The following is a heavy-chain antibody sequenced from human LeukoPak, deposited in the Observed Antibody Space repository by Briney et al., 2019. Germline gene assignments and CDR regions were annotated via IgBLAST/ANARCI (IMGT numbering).Heavy chain of an antibody. Sequence: SETLSLTCTVSGGSISSSSYYWGWIRQPPGKGLEWVGSIYYSGSTYYNPSLKSRVTISVDTSKNQFSLKLSSVTAADTAVYYCARTRWLQFPDYCGQGTLVTVSS. D-gene: IGHD5-24*01. CDR1: GGSISSSSYY. CDR2: IYYSGST. CDR3: ARTRWLQFPDY. J-gene: IGHJ4*02. V-gene: IGHV4-39*01.